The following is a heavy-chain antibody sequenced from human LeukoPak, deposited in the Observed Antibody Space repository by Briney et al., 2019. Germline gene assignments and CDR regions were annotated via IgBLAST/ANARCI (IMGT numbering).Heavy chain of an antibody. Sequence: SETLSLTCTVSGGSISSRSYYWGWIRQPPGKGLQWIGSIYYSGSTYYNPSLKSRVTISVDTSKNQFSLKLSSVTAADTAVYYCARAQRRIAARPGRGPYYYYYMDVWGKGTTVTVSS. CDR2: IYYSGST. CDR3: ARAQRRIAARPGRGPYYYYYMDV. J-gene: IGHJ6*03. V-gene: IGHV4-39*07. CDR1: GGSISSRSYY. D-gene: IGHD6-6*01.